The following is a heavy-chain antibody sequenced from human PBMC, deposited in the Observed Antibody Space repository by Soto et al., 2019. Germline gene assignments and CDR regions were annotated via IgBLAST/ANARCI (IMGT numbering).Heavy chain of an antibody. CDR1: GFTFSSYA. CDR2: ISYDGSNK. Sequence: PGWSLRLSCAASGFTFSSYAMHWVRQAPGKGLEWVAVISYDGSNKYYADSVKGRFTISRDNSKNTLYLQMNSLRAEDTAVYYCARDHEPYSSTHWFDPWGQGPLVTGSS. CDR3: ARDHEPYSSTHWFDP. D-gene: IGHD6-13*01. J-gene: IGHJ5*02. V-gene: IGHV3-30-3*01.